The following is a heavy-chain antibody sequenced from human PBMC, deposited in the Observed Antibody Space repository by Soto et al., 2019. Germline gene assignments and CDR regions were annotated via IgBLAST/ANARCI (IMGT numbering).Heavy chain of an antibody. D-gene: IGHD5-18*01. CDR1: GYTFTSYW. J-gene: IGHJ4*02. CDR2: IDPSDSST. CDR3: AATGYTYGYHFDH. V-gene: IGHV5-10-1*01. Sequence: PWESLKISCKGSGYTFTSYWITWVRQMPGKGLEWMGRIDPSDSSTNYSPSFQGHVTISTDKSISTAHLQWSSLKVSDTAMYYCAATGYTYGYHFDHWGQGTQVTVSS.